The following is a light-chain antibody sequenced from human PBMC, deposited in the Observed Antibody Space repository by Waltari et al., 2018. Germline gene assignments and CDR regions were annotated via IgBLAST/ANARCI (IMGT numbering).Light chain of an antibody. CDR3: QQRWSGGT. CDR2: DAS. J-gene: IGKJ4*01. V-gene: IGKV3-11*01. Sequence: EIVLTQSPATMSLSTGERATLSCRASQNIKIYLSWYKQRHGQAPRLLIYDASKRATGVPGRFSGSGFGTDFTLTISGLEPEDSAVYFCQQRWSGGTFGAGTKVEI. CDR1: QNIKIY.